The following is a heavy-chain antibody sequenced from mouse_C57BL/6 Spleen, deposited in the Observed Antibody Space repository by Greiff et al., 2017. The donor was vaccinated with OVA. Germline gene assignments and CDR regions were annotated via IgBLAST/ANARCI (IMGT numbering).Heavy chain of an antibody. J-gene: IGHJ4*01. Sequence: EVNVVESGGGLVKPGGSLKLSCAASGFTFSDYGMHWVRQAPEKGLEWVAYISSGSSTIYYADTVKGRFTISRDNAKNTLFLQMTSLRSEDTAMYYCARLITTVVAKAMDYWGQGTSVTVSS. CDR2: ISSGSSTI. CDR3: ARLITTVVAKAMDY. CDR1: GFTFSDYG. V-gene: IGHV5-17*01. D-gene: IGHD1-1*01.